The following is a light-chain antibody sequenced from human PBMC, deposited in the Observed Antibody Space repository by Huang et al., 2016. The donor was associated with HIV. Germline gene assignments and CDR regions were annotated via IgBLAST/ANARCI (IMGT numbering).Light chain of an antibody. CDR3: QQYNDFRST. V-gene: IGKV3-15*01. CDR1: QIVSSP. Sequence: ETVMTQSPVTLSVSPGDRASLSCRSSQIVSSPLAWYQQTPGQAPRLLIYAAATRATGVPARFSGSGAGTEFTLTISTLQSEDSAVYYCQQYNDFRSTFGPGTRVEIK. CDR2: AAA. J-gene: IGKJ3*01.